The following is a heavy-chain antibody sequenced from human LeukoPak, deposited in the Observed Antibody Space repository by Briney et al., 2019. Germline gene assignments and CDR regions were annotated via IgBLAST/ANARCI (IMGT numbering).Heavy chain of an antibody. CDR2: IYTSGST. CDR3: ARDRGYCSSTSCYNDAFDI. CDR1: GGSISSYY. D-gene: IGHD2-2*02. J-gene: IGHJ3*02. Sequence: SETLSLTCIVSGGSISSYYWSWIRQPAGKGLEWIGRIYTSGSTNYNPSLKSRVTMSVDTSKNQFSLKLSSVTAADTAVYYCARDRGYCSSTSCYNDAFDIWGQGTMVTVSS. V-gene: IGHV4-4*07.